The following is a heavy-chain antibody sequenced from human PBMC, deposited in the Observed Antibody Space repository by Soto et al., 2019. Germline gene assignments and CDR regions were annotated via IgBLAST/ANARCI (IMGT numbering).Heavy chain of an antibody. CDR3: ARIGWGGDS. D-gene: IGHD7-27*01. CDR1: GGSVRTGSYH. J-gene: IGHJ4*02. CDR2: IPNNGSP. V-gene: IGHV4-61*01. Sequence: QVQLQESGPGQVKPSETLSLTCSVSGGSVRTGSYHWSWIRQPPGKGLEWIGFIPNNGSPDYNPSLKSRVVVSIDRSKNQFSLKVNSVTAVDTAVYFCARIGWGGDSWGQGTLVTVSS.